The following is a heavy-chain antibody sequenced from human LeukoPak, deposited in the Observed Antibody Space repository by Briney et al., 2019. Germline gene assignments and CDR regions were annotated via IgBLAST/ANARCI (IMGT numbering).Heavy chain of an antibody. CDR1: GFTFDDFG. J-gene: IGHJ4*02. V-gene: IGHV3-21*01. CDR2: ISSSSSYI. D-gene: IGHD5-18*01. CDR3: ARDLSGVTGYTYGRGVDY. Sequence: PGGSLRLSCAASGFTFDDFGMSWVRQAPGKGLEWVSSISSSSSYIYYADSVKGRFTISRDNAKTSLYLQMNSLRAEDTAVYYCARDLSGVTGYTYGRGVDYWGQGTLVTVSS.